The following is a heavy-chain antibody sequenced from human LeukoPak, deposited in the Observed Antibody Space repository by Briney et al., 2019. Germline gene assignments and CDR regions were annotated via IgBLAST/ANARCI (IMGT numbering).Heavy chain of an antibody. Sequence: ASVKVSRKASGGTFSSYAISWVRQAPGQGLEWMAIINPSGSSTNYPQKFQGRITMTRDTSTSTVSMELNSLRSEDTAVYYCAREKTSGAFDYWGQGTLVTVSS. D-gene: IGHD1-26*01. CDR3: AREKTSGAFDY. CDR2: INPSGSST. J-gene: IGHJ4*02. V-gene: IGHV1-46*01. CDR1: GGTFSSYA.